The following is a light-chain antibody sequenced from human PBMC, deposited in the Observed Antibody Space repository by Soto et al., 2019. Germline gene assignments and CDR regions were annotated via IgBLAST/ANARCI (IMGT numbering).Light chain of an antibody. CDR1: TGAVTSGHY. J-gene: IGLJ2*01. Sequence: QAVVTQAPSLTVSPGGTVTLTCGSTTGAVTSGHYPYWFQQKPGQAPRTLIYDTSNKHSWTPARFSGSLLGGKAALTLSGAQREDEADYYCSLSYSGHVVFGGGTKVTVL. CDR3: SLSYSGHVV. V-gene: IGLV7-46*01. CDR2: DTS.